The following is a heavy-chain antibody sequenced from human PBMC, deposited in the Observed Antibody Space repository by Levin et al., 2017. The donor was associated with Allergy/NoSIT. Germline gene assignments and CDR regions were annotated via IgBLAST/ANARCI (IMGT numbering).Heavy chain of an antibody. V-gene: IGHV3-30-3*01. J-gene: IGHJ4*02. CDR2: ISYDGSNK. Sequence: GESLKISCAASGFTFSSYAMHWVRQAPGKGLEWVAVISYDGSNKYYADSVKGRFTISRDNSKNTLYLQMNSLRAEDTAVYYCVRGWSYFDYWGQGTLVTVSS. D-gene: IGHD3-10*01. CDR1: GFTFSSYA. CDR3: VRGWSYFDY.